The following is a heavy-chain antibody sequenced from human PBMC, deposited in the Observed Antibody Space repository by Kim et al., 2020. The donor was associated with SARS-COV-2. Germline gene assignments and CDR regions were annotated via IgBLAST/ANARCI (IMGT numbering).Heavy chain of an antibody. V-gene: IGHV3-21*01. CDR1: GFTFRSQS. CDR3: TRGGRPGVRTDY. J-gene: IGHJ4*02. CDR2: ISAASDYI. Sequence: GGSLRLSCAASGFTFRSQSMNWVRQAPGKGLEWVSSISAASDYIFYADSVKGRFTISRDNAKRSLFLQMNSLRAEDTALYYCTRGGRPGVRTDYWGQGTPVAVSS. D-gene: IGHD1-1*01.